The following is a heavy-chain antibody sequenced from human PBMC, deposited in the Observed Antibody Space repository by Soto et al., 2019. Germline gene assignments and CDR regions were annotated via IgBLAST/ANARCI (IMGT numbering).Heavy chain of an antibody. Sequence: SVKVSCKASGFTFTSSAVQWVRQARGQRLEWIGWIVVGSGNTNYAQKFQERVTITRDMSTSTAYMELSSLRSEDTAVYYCAASDIPVAFAFDIWGQGTMVTVSS. V-gene: IGHV1-58*01. CDR2: IVVGSGNT. CDR1: GFTFTSSA. J-gene: IGHJ3*02. D-gene: IGHD3-9*01. CDR3: AASDIPVAFAFDI.